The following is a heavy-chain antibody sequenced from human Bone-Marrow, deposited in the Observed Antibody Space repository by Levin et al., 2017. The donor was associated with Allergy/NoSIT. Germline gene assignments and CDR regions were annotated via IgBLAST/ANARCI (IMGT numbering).Heavy chain of an antibody. J-gene: IGHJ4*02. D-gene: IGHD6-19*01. CDR3: ARDRAAVAGTVDS. CDR1: EFSFSTYW. V-gene: IGHV3-74*01. Sequence: GESLKISCAASEFSFSTYWMHWVRQAPGKGLLWVSRISSDGRTTSYADSVKGRFTISRDNAKNTLYLQMNSLRAEDTAVYYCARDRAAVAGTVDSWGQGTLVTVSS. CDR2: ISSDGRTT.